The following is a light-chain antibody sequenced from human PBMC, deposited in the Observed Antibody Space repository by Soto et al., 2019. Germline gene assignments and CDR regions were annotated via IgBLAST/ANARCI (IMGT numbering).Light chain of an antibody. CDR3: SSYAGSNNLV. V-gene: IGLV2-8*01. CDR2: EVS. Sequence: QSALTQPPSASGSPGQSVTISCTGTSSDVGGYNYVSWYQQHSGKAPKHMIYEVSKRPSGVPYRFSGSKSGNTASLTVSGLQAEDEADYYCSSYAGSNNLVFGGGTKLTVL. CDR1: SSDVGGYNY. J-gene: IGLJ2*01.